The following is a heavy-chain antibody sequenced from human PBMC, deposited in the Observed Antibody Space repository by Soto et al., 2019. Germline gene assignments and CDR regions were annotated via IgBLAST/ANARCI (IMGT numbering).Heavy chain of an antibody. V-gene: IGHV4-59*01. CDR3: AREDSQYDYFDY. Sequence: SETLSLTCIISGGSISSNYWSWLRQSPGRGLEWIGYVFHTGSTNYNPSLKSRVTISVDMSKNQFSLRLTSVTAADTAVYYCAREDSQYDYFDYWGQGTLVTVSS. J-gene: IGHJ4*02. CDR2: VFHTGST. CDR1: GGSISSNY. D-gene: IGHD2-15*01.